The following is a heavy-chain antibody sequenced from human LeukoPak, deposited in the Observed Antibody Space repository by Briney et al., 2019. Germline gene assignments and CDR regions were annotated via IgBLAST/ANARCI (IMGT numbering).Heavy chain of an antibody. D-gene: IGHD6-13*01. J-gene: IGHJ4*02. V-gene: IGHV3-30*18. Sequence: GGSLRLSCAASGFTFSSYGMHWVRQAPGKVLEWVAVISYDGSNKYYADSVKGRFTISRDNSKNTLYLQMNSLRAEDTAVYYCAKSELSGTQGFADYWGQGTLVTVSS. CDR2: ISYDGSNK. CDR3: AKSELSGTQGFADY. CDR1: GFTFSSYG.